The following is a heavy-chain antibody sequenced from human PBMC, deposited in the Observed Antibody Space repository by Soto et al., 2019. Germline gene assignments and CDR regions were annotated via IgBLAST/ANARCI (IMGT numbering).Heavy chain of an antibody. D-gene: IGHD4-17*01. CDR2: IIPIFGTA. Sequence: SVKVSCKASGGTFSSYAISWVRQAPGQGLEWMGGIIPIFGTANYAQKFQGRVTITADESTSTAYMELSSLRSEDTAVYYCARGGWAGDYDDDDAFDIWGQGTMVTVSS. J-gene: IGHJ3*02. CDR1: GGTFSSYA. V-gene: IGHV1-69*13. CDR3: ARGGWAGDYDDDDAFDI.